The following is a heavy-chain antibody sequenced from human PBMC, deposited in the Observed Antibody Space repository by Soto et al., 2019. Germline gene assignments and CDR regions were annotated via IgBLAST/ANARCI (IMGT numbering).Heavy chain of an antibody. V-gene: IGHV3-48*02. CDR3: ARDYRHSNYYYYGMDG. CDR2: ISYSSSTI. D-gene: IGHD4-4*01. Sequence: GGSLRLSCAASGFTFITYSMNWVRQAPGKGLEWVSYISYSSSTIYYADSVKGRFTISRDNAKNSLYLQMNSLRDEDTAVYYCARDYRHSNYYYYGMDGWGQGTTVTVSS. J-gene: IGHJ6*02. CDR1: GFTFITYS.